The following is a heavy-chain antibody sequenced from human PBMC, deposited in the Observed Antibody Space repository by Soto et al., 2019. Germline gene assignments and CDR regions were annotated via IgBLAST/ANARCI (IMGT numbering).Heavy chain of an antibody. CDR1: GYTFTSYP. Sequence: QVLLVQSGAEEKKPGASVKVSCKASGYTFTSYPMHWVRQAGQSLKWMGWINAGNGDTKYSQKFQGRVTITGDTSASTDFMELSSLRSEDTAVYYCAGGDLSDVWGQGTTVTVSS. D-gene: IGHD3-16*02. V-gene: IGHV1-3*05. J-gene: IGHJ6*02. CDR2: INAGNGDT. CDR3: AGGDLSDV.